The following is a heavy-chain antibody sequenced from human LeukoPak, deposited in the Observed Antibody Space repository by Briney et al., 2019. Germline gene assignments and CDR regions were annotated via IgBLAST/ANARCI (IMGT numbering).Heavy chain of an antibody. J-gene: IGHJ3*02. CDR3: ATTPPHLVWWENAFDI. CDR1: GYTLTELS. CDR2: FDPEDGET. Sequence: ASVKVSCKVSGYTLTELSMHWVRQAPGKGLEWMGGFDPEDGETIYAQKFQGRVTMTGDTSTDTAYMELSSLRSEDTAVYYCATTPPHLVWWENAFDIWGQGTMVTVSS. D-gene: IGHD3-3*01. V-gene: IGHV1-24*01.